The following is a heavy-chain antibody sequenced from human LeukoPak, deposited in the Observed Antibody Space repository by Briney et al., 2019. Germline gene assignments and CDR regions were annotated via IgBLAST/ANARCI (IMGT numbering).Heavy chain of an antibody. Sequence: GRSLRLSCAASGFTFRNYGMHWVRQAPGKGLDWVAVISYDGSNKYYAVSVKGRFTISRDNSKNTLYLQMNSLRAEDTAVYYCAKVRYFGPSAFDIWGQGTMVTVSS. J-gene: IGHJ3*02. D-gene: IGHD3-9*01. CDR3: AKVRYFGPSAFDI. V-gene: IGHV3-30*18. CDR2: ISYDGSNK. CDR1: GFTFRNYG.